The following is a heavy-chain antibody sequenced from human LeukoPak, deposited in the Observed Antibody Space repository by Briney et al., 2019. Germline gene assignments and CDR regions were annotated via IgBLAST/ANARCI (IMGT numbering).Heavy chain of an antibody. CDR3: ARAFTGVFDY. CDR1: GGSISSGGYY. Sequence: ASETLSLTCTVSGGSISSGGYYWSWIRQHPGKGLEWIGYIYYSGSTYYNPSLKSRVTISVDTSKNQFSLKLSSVTAADTAVYYCARAFTGVFDYWGQGTLVTVSS. D-gene: IGHD7-27*01. CDR2: IYYSGST. J-gene: IGHJ4*02. V-gene: IGHV4-31*03.